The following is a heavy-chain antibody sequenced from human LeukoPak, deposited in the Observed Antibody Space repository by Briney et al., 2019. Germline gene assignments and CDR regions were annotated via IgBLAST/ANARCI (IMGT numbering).Heavy chain of an antibody. CDR2: ISSSSSYI. V-gene: IGHV3-21*01. J-gene: IGHJ6*03. Sequence: PGGSLRLSCAASGFTFSSYEMNWVRQAPGKGLEWVSSISSSSSYIYYADSVKGRFTISRDNAKNSLYLQMNSLRAEDTAVYYCARVPPTVTLDYYYYYYMDVWGKGTTVTVSS. CDR1: GFTFSSYE. D-gene: IGHD4-17*01. CDR3: ARVPPTVTLDYYYYYYMDV.